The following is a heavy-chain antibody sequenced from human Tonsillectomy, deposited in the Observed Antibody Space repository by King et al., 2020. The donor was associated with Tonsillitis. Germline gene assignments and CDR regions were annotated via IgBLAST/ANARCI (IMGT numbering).Heavy chain of an antibody. CDR1: GASISNYY. Sequence: QLQESGPGLVKPSETLSLTCTVSGASISNYYWSWIRQPPGKGLEWIGFIYHSGYTNYNPSLKNRVTMSRDASKNQFSLKVTSVTPADTAVYYCVAGYTTGWYAQSPYDFWGTGFLVPVSS. CDR2: IYHSGYT. D-gene: IGHD6-19*01. V-gene: IGHV4-59*01. J-gene: IGHJ4*02. CDR3: VAGYTTGWYAQSPYDF.